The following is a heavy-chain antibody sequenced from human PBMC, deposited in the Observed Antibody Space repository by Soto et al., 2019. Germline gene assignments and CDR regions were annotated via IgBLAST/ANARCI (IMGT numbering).Heavy chain of an antibody. J-gene: IGHJ6*02. CDR2: IYYSGST. CDR3: ARVLYSSSWYDYYYGMDV. Sequence: SETLSLTCTVSGGSISSSSYYWGWIRQPPGKGLEWIGSIYYSGSTYYNPSLKSRVTISVDTSKNQFSLKLSSVTAADTAVYYCARVLYSSSWYDYYYGMDVWGQGTTVT. V-gene: IGHV4-39*01. CDR1: GGSISSSSYY. D-gene: IGHD6-13*01.